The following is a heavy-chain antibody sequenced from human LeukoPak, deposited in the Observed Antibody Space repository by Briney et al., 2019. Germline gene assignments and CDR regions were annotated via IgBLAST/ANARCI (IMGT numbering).Heavy chain of an antibody. V-gene: IGHV3-23*01. CDR3: ARDYSSSWVFDY. CDR1: GFTISSYA. CDR2: ISVSGGST. Sequence: QAGGSLRLSCAVSGFTISSYAMSWVRQAPGKGLEWVSSISVSGGSTYYADSVKGRFTISRDNAKNSLYLQMNSLRAEDTAVYYCARDYSSSWVFDYWGQGTLVTVSS. D-gene: IGHD6-13*01. J-gene: IGHJ4*02.